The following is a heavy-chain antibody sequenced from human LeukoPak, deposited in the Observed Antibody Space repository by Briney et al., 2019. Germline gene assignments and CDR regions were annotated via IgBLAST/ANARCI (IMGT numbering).Heavy chain of an antibody. D-gene: IGHD6-13*01. CDR2: ITTSGTST. V-gene: IGHV3-23*01. J-gene: IGHJ4*02. Sequence: QTGGYLRLSCAAPGFIFNNYAMSWVRQAPGKGLEWVSDITTSGTSTYYADSVKGRFTISRDNSKNTLYLQMNSLRAEDTAVYYCAKGGYSSSWYGVSGYWGQGTLVTVSS. CDR3: AKGGYSSSWYGVSGY. CDR1: GFIFNNYA.